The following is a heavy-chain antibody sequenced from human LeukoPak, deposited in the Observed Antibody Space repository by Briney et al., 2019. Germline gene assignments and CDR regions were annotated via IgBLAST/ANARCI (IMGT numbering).Heavy chain of an antibody. D-gene: IGHD3-3*01. J-gene: IGHJ3*02. CDR1: GGSFSGYY. CDR2: IYYSGST. CDR3: ARDRYYDFWSGSNDAFDI. V-gene: IGHV4-59*01. Sequence: PSETLSLTCAVYGGSFSGYYWSWIRQPPGKGLEWIGYIYYSGSTNYNPSLKSRVTISVVTSKNQFSLKLSSVTAADTAVYYCARDRYYDFWSGSNDAFDIWGQGTMVTVSS.